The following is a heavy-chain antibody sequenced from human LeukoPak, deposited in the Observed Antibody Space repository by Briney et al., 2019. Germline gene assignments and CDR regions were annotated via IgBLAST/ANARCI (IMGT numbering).Heavy chain of an antibody. CDR2: IYHSGST. J-gene: IGHJ3*02. CDR1: GGSISSGGYS. D-gene: IGHD6-6*01. CDR3: ARGRKSIAARFGAFDI. Sequence: SETLSLTCAVSGGSISSGGYSWSWIRQPPGKGLEWIGYIYHSGSTYYNPSLKSRVTISVDRSKNQFSLKLSSVTAADTAVYYCARGRKSIAARFGAFDIWGQGTMVTVSS. V-gene: IGHV4-30-2*01.